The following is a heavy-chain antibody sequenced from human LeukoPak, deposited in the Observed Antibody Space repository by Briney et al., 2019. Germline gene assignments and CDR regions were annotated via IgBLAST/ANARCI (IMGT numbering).Heavy chain of an antibody. J-gene: IGHJ4*02. CDR1: GGSINTFYY. CDR3: GSWGTAMIG. V-gene: IGHV4-59*01. CDR2: VYHTGST. D-gene: IGHD3-22*01. Sequence: SETLSLTCTVSGGSINTFYYWSWIRQPPGKGLEWIGYVYHTGSTNYNPSLKSRGTISIDAPKNQFSLKLSSVTAADTAVYYCGSWGTAMIGWGQGTLVTVSS.